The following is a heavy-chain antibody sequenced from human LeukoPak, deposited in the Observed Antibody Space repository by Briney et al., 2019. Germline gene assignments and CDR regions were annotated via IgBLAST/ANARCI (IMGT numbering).Heavy chain of an antibody. J-gene: IGHJ4*02. CDR2: INPNSGGT. V-gene: IGHV1-2*02. Sequence: GASVKVSCKASGYTFTGYYMHWVRQAPGQGLEWMGWINPNSGGTNYAQKFQGRVTMTRDTSISTAYMELSSLRSEDTAVYYCARVVSPGVYDSSGYYFDYWGQGTLVTVSS. D-gene: IGHD3-22*01. CDR3: ARVVSPGVYDSSGYYFDY. CDR1: GYTFTGYY.